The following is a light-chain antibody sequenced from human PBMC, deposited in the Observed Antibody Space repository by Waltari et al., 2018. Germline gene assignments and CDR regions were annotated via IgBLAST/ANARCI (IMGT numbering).Light chain of an antibody. CDR2: TAS. Sequence: DIQMTQSPSSLSASVAARVTITCRASQSIATYLNWYQQKPGEAPNLLIYTASTLQSGVSSRFSGSGSGTAFTLTISSLQPEDVGTYYCQQTFSTPLTFGGGTRVEIK. CDR1: QSIATY. V-gene: IGKV1-39*01. CDR3: QQTFSTPLT. J-gene: IGKJ4*01.